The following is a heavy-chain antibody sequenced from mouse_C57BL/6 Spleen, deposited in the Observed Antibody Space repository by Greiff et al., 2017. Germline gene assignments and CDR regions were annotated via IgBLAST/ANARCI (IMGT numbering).Heavy chain of an antibody. D-gene: IGHD2-4*01. CDR2: IYPGNSDT. J-gene: IGHJ1*03. V-gene: IGHV1-5*01. Sequence: VHVKQSGTVLARPGASVKMSCKTSGYTFTSYWMHWVKQRPGQGLEWIGAIYPGNSDTSYNQKFKGKAKLTAVTSASTAYMELSSLTNEDSAVYYCTRWKCYDYDGYWYFDVWGTGTTVTVSS. CDR1: GYTFTSYW. CDR3: TRWKCYDYDGYWYFDV.